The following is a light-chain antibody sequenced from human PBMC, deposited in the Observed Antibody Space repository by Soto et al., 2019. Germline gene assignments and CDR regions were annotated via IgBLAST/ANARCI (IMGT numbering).Light chain of an antibody. CDR3: QGRSNWAWT. V-gene: IGKV3-11*01. CDR1: QSVGTY. CDR2: DAS. J-gene: IGKJ1*01. Sequence: EIVLTQSPATLSLSPGERATLSCRASQSVGTYLAWYQQKPGQGPRLLMYDASNRATGIPARFSGGGSGTDFTLTISSLEPEDFAVYYCQGRSNWAWTFGQGTKVEIK.